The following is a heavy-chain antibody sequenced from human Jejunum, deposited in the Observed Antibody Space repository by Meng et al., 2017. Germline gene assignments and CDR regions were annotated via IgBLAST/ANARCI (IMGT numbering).Heavy chain of an antibody. Sequence: QGQLQASGPGLVKPSGTLSLTCAVSGGSITRTKWWSWVRQTPGKGLEWIGEVFHSGTPNYNPSLMSRLTMSVDKSKNQFSLNLTSVTAADTAVYYCASRPVGIRTYYFDCWGQGTLVTVSS. V-gene: IGHV4-4*02. CDR2: VFHSGTP. D-gene: IGHD2-21*01. J-gene: IGHJ4*02. CDR1: GGSITRTKW. CDR3: ASRPVGIRTYYFDC.